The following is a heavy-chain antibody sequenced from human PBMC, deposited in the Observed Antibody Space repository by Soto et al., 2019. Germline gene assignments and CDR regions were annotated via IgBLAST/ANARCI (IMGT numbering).Heavy chain of an antibody. CDR1: GGTFSSYT. J-gene: IGHJ5*02. CDR2: INTYNGNT. CDR3: ARGVGSGTYYNQYNWFDP. D-gene: IGHD3-10*01. V-gene: IGHV1-18*01. Sequence: ASVKVSCKASGGTFSSYTISWVRQAPGQGLEWMGWINTYNGNTNHAQKLQGRVTMTTDTSTSTAYMELRSLRSDDTAVYYCARGVGSGTYYNQYNWFDPWGQGTLVTVSS.